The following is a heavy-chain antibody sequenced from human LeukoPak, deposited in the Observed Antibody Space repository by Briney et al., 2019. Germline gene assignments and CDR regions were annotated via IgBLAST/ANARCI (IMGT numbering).Heavy chain of an antibody. Sequence: KPSETLSLTCSVSGDSFSNYYWTWIRQPPGKGLEWIGYVYYSGSTNYNPSLKTRLHLSVDTSKNPFSLKLSSVTAADTAVYYCASSPRLTTSWFLFDSWGHGTLVTVSS. D-gene: IGHD2-2*01. CDR3: ASSPRLTTSWFLFDS. CDR1: GDSFSNYY. CDR2: VYYSGST. J-gene: IGHJ5*01. V-gene: IGHV4-59*08.